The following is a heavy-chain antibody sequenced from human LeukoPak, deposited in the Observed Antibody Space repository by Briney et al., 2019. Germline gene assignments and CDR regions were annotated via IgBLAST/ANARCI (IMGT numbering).Heavy chain of an antibody. D-gene: IGHD6-19*01. CDR3: ASLTVAGTL. CDR2: IYHSGST. Sequence: PSETLSLTCTVSGYSISSGYYWGWIRQPPGKGLEWIGSIYHSGSTYYNPSLKSRVTISVDTSKNQFSLNLTSVTAADTAVYYCASLTVAGTLWGQGTLVTVSS. V-gene: IGHV4-38-2*02. CDR1: GYSISSGYY. J-gene: IGHJ4*02.